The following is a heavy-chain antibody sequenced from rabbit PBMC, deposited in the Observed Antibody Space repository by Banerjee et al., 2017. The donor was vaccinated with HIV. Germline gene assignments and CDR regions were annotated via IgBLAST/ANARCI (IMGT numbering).Heavy chain of an antibody. V-gene: IGHV1S45*01. D-gene: IGHD4-1*01. CDR2: INTSSGNT. CDR1: GFDFSSNA. J-gene: IGHJ4*01. CDR3: ARDLAGVIGWNFNL. Sequence: QEQLKESGGGLVQPGGSLTLTCTASGFDFSSNAMCWVRQAPGKGLEWIACINTSSGNTVYASWAKGRFTISKASWTTVTLQMTSLTAADTASYFCARDLAGVIGWNFNLWGPGTLVTVS.